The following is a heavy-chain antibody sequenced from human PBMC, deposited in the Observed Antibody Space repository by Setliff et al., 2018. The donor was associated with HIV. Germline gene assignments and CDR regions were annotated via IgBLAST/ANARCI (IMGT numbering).Heavy chain of an antibody. J-gene: IGHJ4*02. Sequence: ASVKVSCKASGGTFSSSAISWVRQAPGQGLEWMGWISAYNGYTNYAQKLQGRVTMTTDTSTSTAYMELSSLRSEDTAVYYCAGDREYYYDNSGSPSFDYWGQGTLVTVSS. V-gene: IGHV1-18*01. D-gene: IGHD3-22*01. CDR1: GGTFSSSA. CDR3: AGDREYYYDNSGSPSFDY. CDR2: ISAYNGYT.